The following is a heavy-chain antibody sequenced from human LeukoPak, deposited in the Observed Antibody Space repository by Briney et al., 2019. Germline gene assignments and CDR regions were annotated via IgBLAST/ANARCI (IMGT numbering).Heavy chain of an antibody. Sequence: SETLSLTCIVSGGSISSSSYYWGWIRQPPGKGLEWIGGIYYSGSTYYNPSPKSRVTISVDRSKNQFSLKLSSVTAADTAVYYCARGAGLFDIWGQGTMVTVSS. CDR3: ARGAGLFDI. D-gene: IGHD1-14*01. CDR1: GGSISSSSYY. V-gene: IGHV4-39*07. J-gene: IGHJ3*02. CDR2: IYYSGST.